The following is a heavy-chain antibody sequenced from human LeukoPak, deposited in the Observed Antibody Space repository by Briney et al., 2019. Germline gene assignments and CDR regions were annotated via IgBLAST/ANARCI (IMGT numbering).Heavy chain of an antibody. CDR2: IYSDGSRT. Sequence: GGSLRLSCAASGFTFSSYWMHWLRQGPGKGLVWVSRIYSDGSRTNYADSVKGRFTISGDNAKNTLYLQINSLRDEDADVYYCQRSGRGGLFDIWGGGTMVTVSS. CDR1: GFTFSSYW. CDR3: QRSGRGGLFDI. V-gene: IGHV3-74*01. D-gene: IGHD1-26*01. J-gene: IGHJ3*02.